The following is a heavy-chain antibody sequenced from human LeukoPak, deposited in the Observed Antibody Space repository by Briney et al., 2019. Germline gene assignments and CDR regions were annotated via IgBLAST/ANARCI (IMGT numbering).Heavy chain of an antibody. CDR3: AKDRGTMIVVVIPVGTDAFDI. CDR2: ISGSGGST. Sequence: PGGSLRLSCAASGFTFDDYAMHWVRQAPGKGLEWVSAISGSGGSTYYADSVKGRFTISRDNSKNTLYLQMNSLRAEDTAVYYCAKDRGTMIVVVIPVGTDAFDIWGQGTMVTVSS. D-gene: IGHD3-22*01. CDR1: GFTFDDYA. V-gene: IGHV3-23*01. J-gene: IGHJ3*02.